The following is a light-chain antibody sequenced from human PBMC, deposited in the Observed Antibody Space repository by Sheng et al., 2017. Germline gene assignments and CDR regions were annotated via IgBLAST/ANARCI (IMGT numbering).Light chain of an antibody. CDR3: QQTYTMFPIT. J-gene: IGKJ3*01. Sequence: DIQMTQSPSSLSASVGDRVTITCRASQSISSYLNWYQHKPGEAPKLLIYAASSLQSGVPSRFSGSGSGTDFTLTISSLQPEDSATYYCQQTYTMFPITFGPGTKV. CDR2: AAS. CDR1: QSISSY. V-gene: IGKV1-39*01.